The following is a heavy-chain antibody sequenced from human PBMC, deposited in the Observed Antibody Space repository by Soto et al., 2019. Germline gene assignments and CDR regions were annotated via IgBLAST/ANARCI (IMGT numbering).Heavy chain of an antibody. Sequence: QVQLVQSGAEVKKPGSSVKVSCKASGGTFSSYTISWVRQAPGQGLEWMGRIIHILAIANYAQKFQGRVTITADKSTSTAYMELSSLRSEDTAVYYCARESPQYCSGGSCYPFDYWGQGTLVTVSS. V-gene: IGHV1-69*08. J-gene: IGHJ4*02. CDR2: IIHILAIA. CDR1: GGTFSSYT. CDR3: ARESPQYCSGGSCYPFDY. D-gene: IGHD2-15*01.